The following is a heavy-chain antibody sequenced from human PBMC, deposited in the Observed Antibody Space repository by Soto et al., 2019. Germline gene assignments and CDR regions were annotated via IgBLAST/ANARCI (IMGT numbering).Heavy chain of an antibody. Sequence: ASVKVSCKASGYTFTGYYMHWVRQAPGQGLEWMGWINPNSGGTNYAQKFQGWVTMTRGTSISTAYMELSRLRSDDTAVYYCARDDAGIAAAVAFDIWGQGTMVTVS. J-gene: IGHJ3*02. V-gene: IGHV1-2*04. CDR1: GYTFTGYY. CDR3: ARDDAGIAAAVAFDI. D-gene: IGHD6-13*01. CDR2: INPNSGGT.